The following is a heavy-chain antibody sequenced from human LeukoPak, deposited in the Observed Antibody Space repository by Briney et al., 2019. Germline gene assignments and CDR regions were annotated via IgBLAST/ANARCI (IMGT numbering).Heavy chain of an antibody. D-gene: IGHD3-22*01. J-gene: IGHJ4*02. Sequence: PSETLSLTCAVYGGSFSGYYWSWIRQPPGKGLEWIGEINHSGSTNYNPSLKSRVTISVDTSKNQFSLKLSSVTAADTAVYYCARGTDYYDSSGYYCDYWGQGTLVTVSS. V-gene: IGHV4-34*01. CDR2: INHSGST. CDR3: ARGTDYYDSSGYYCDY. CDR1: GGSFSGYY.